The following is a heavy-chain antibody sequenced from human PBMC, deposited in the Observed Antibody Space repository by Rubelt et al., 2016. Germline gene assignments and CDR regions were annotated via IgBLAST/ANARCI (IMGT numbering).Heavy chain of an antibody. D-gene: IGHD6-13*01. J-gene: IGHJ6*02. Sequence: DWMGRIDPSDSYTNYSPSFQGHVTISADKSISTAYLQWSSLKASDTAMYYCARHRFIAAAGRDSYYYYGMDVWGQGTTVTVSS. CDR3: ARHRFIAAAGRDSYYYYGMDV. V-gene: IGHV5-10-1*01. CDR2: IDPSDSYT.